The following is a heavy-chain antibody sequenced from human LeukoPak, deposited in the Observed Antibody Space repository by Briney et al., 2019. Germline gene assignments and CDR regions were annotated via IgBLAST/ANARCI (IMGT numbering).Heavy chain of an antibody. J-gene: IGHJ3*02. Sequence: GASVKVSCKASGYTFTGYYMHWVRQAPGQGLEWMGRINPNSGGTNYAQKFQGRVTMTRDTSISTAYMELSSLRSEDTAVYYCARGRDGYNKARGAFDIWGQGTMVTVSS. CDR1: GYTFTGYY. V-gene: IGHV1-2*06. D-gene: IGHD5-24*01. CDR3: ARGRDGYNKARGAFDI. CDR2: INPNSGGT.